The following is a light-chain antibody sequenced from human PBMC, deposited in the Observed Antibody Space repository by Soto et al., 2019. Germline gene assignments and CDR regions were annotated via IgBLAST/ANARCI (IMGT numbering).Light chain of an antibody. CDR2: DSS. V-gene: IGKV3-20*01. Sequence: EVVLTQSPGTLSLSPGERATLSCRASETVGSNYLAWYQQQPGQAPRLLIFDSSTIATGIPDRFSCSGSGTEFSLTISRLEPEDSAVYFCHHYGYGADTFGQGTKLEI. CDR1: ETVGSNY. J-gene: IGKJ2*01. CDR3: HHYGYGADT.